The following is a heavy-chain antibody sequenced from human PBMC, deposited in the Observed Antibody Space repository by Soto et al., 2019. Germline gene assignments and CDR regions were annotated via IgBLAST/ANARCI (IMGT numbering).Heavy chain of an antibody. CDR1: GFTFSSYA. J-gene: IGHJ6*02. Sequence: AGGSLRLSCTASGFTFSSYAMHWVRQAPGKGLEWVAVISYDGSNKYYADSVKGRFTISRDNSKNTLYLQMNSLRAEDTAVYYCARPYSRGYSYGPYYYYYGMDVWGQGTTVTVYS. CDR3: ARPYSRGYSYGPYYYYYGMDV. D-gene: IGHD5-18*01. CDR2: ISYDGSNK. V-gene: IGHV3-30-3*01.